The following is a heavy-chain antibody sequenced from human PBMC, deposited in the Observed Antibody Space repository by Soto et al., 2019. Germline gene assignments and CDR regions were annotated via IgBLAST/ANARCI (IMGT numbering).Heavy chain of an antibody. CDR1: GFTFSSYG. Sequence: PGGSLRLSCAASGFTFSSYGIHWVRQAPGKGLEWVAVISYDGSNKYYADSVKGRFTISRDNSKNTLYLQMNSLRAEDTAVYYCARDRYSYYDFWSGSLPYYYFGMDVWGQGTTVTVSS. CDR2: ISYDGSNK. CDR3: ARDRYSYYDFWSGSLPYYYFGMDV. D-gene: IGHD3-3*01. J-gene: IGHJ6*02. V-gene: IGHV3-30*03.